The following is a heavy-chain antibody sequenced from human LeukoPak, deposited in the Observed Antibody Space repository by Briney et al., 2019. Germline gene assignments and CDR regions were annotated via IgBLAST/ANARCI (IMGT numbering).Heavy chain of an antibody. CDR1: GGSISSYY. V-gene: IGHV4-59*12. CDR2: IYYSGST. CDR3: ARRFPGGSGYYPYYFDY. J-gene: IGHJ4*02. Sequence: PSETLSLTCTVSGGSISSYYWSWIRQPPGKGLEWIGYIYYSGSTNYNPSLKSRVTMSVDTSKNQFSLKLSSVTAADTAVYYCARRFPGGSGYYPYYFDYWGQGTLVTVSS. D-gene: IGHD3-22*01.